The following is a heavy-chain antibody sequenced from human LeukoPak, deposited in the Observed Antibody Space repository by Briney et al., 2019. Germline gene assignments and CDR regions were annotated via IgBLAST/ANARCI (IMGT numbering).Heavy chain of an antibody. CDR2: ISSSSSYI. CDR3: ARTLVDTGSTYYYYGMDV. V-gene: IGHV3-21*01. D-gene: IGHD5-18*01. CDR1: GCTFSRYS. Sequence: PGGSMRLSCAASGCTFSRYSMNWVRQAPGKGLEWVSSISSSSSYIYYADSVKGRFTISRDNAKNSLYLQMNSLRAEDTAVYYCARTLVDTGSTYYYYGMDVWGQGTTVPVSS. J-gene: IGHJ6*02.